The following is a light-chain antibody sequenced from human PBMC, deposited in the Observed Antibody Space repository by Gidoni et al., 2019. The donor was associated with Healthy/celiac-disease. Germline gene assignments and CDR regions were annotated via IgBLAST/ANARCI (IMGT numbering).Light chain of an antibody. J-gene: IGKJ4*01. CDR3: QQSYSTPLT. CDR2: AAS. V-gene: IGKV1-39*01. Sequence: IQMTQSPFSLSASVGDRVTITCRASQSISSYLNWYQQKPGKAPKLLIYAASSLQSGVPSRFSGSGSGTDFTLTISSLQPEDFATYYCQQSYSTPLTFXGXTKVEIK. CDR1: QSISSY.